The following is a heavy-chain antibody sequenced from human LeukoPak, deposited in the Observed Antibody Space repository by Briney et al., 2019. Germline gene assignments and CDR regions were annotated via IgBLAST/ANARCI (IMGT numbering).Heavy chain of an antibody. J-gene: IGHJ3*02. CDR3: ARGRETIFWSGYYTDDAFDI. CDR1: GYTFTSYD. Sequence: ASVKVSCKASGYTFTSYDINWVRQATGQGLEWMGWINPNSGGTNYAQKFQGRVTMTRDTSISTAYMELSRLRSDDTAVYYCARGRETIFWSGYYTDDAFDIWGQGTMVTVSS. D-gene: IGHD3-3*01. CDR2: INPNSGGT. V-gene: IGHV1-2*02.